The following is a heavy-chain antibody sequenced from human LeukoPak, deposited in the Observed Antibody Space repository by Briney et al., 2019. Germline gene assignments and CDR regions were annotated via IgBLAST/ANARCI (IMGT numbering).Heavy chain of an antibody. Sequence: GGSLRLSCAASGFTFSSYSMNWVRQAPGKGLEWVSSISSSSSYIYYADSVKGRFTISRDNAKNSLYLQMNSLRAEDTAVYYCARDLIVGATSFDDWGQGTLVTVSS. CDR1: GFTFSSYS. V-gene: IGHV3-21*01. CDR3: ARDLIVGATSFDD. J-gene: IGHJ4*02. D-gene: IGHD1-26*01. CDR2: ISSSSSYI.